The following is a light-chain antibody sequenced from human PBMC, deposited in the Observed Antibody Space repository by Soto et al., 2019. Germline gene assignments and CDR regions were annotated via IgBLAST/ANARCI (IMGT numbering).Light chain of an antibody. CDR1: SSDVGTYYL. Sequence: ISITRQETSSDVGTYYLVYWYQQHLGKVPKVMIYEGTERPVVVSDRFSGPKSGNTASLTISSLQAEDEANYYCSSYAGNNIVVFGTGTKVTV. V-gene: IGLV2-23*01. CDR2: EGT. J-gene: IGLJ1*01. CDR3: SSYAGNNIVV.